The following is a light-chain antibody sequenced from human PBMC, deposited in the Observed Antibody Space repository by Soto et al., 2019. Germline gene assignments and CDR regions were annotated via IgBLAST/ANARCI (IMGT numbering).Light chain of an antibody. CDR2: GAS. J-gene: IGKJ1*01. CDR3: HHSGNSHGT. CDR1: QTISSRY. V-gene: IGKV3-20*01. Sequence: EIVLAQSPGTLSLSPGERATLSCRASQTISSRYLTWYQQKSGQVPRLLIYGASSRATGIPDRISGSGSGTDFTLTISRLEPEDVAVYYCHHSGNSHGTFGQGTKVEIK.